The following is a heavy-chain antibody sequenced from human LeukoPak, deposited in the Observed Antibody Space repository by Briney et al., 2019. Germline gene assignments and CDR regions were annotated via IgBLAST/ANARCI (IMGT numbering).Heavy chain of an antibody. J-gene: IGHJ4*02. CDR3: ARRIVVVAWGYFDY. CDR1: NX. D-gene: IGHD3-22*01. Sequence: NXXTWVRQPPGKGLEWIGEIYHSGSTSYNPSLKSRVTISVDKSKNQFSLKLSSVIAADTAVYYCARRIVVVAWGYFDYWGRGALVTVSS. V-gene: IGHV4-4*02. CDR2: IYHSGST.